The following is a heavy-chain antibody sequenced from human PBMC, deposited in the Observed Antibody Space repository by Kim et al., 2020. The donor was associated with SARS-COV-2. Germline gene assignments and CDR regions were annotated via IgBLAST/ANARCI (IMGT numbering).Heavy chain of an antibody. CDR2: INPGDSET. CDR1: GYSFTDYW. J-gene: IGHJ4*02. CDR3: VRPSSAAVADY. Sequence: GESLKISCKASGYSFTDYWIGWVRQMPGKGLEWVGIINPGDSETRYSPSFQGQVTISADTSLSIAYLQWRNLKASDTAIFYCVRPSSAAVADYWGQGTLVIVSS. D-gene: IGHD2-15*01. V-gene: IGHV5-51*01.